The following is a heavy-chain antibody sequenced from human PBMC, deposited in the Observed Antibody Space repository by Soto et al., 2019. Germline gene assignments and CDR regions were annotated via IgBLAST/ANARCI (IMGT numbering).Heavy chain of an antibody. D-gene: IGHD6-6*01. CDR1: GGSINSDAYY. J-gene: IGHJ4*02. CDR3: ARDRSNSPDYFDY. CDR2: IYYSGRT. V-gene: IGHV4-30-4*01. Sequence: PSETLSLTCTVSGGSINSDAYYWSWIRQPPGKGLEWIGHIYYSGRTYYAPSLESRLTISLDTSKNQFSLRLSSVNASGTAVYYCARDRSNSPDYFDYWGQGTLVTVSS.